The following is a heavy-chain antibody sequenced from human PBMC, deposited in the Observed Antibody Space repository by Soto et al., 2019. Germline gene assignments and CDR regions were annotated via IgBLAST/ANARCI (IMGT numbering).Heavy chain of an antibody. Sequence: QVQLVQSGAEVKKPGASVKVSCKASGYSFTSYYMHWVRQAPGQGLEWMGIIDPGGGSTSYAQKFQGRVTMTRDTSTSTIYMELSSLRSEDTAVYYCARDYDYVGGDYWGQGTLVTVSS. CDR1: GYSFTSYY. D-gene: IGHD3-16*01. J-gene: IGHJ4*02. V-gene: IGHV1-46*01. CDR3: ARDYDYVGGDY. CDR2: IDPGGGST.